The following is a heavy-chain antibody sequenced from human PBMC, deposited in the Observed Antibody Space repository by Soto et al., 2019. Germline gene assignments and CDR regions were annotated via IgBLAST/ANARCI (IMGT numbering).Heavy chain of an antibody. CDR1: GFTFSDSD. V-gene: IGHV3-11*01. D-gene: IGHD6-19*01. CDR3: ARQYSCGWSPGYNWFDP. J-gene: IGHJ5*02. Sequence: QVQLVESGGGLAKPGGSLRLSCAASGFTFSDSDMTWIRQAPGKGLEWISYISSSGTMINYADSVKGRFTISRDNVMNSLYLQMNNLRVEDTAVSFCARQYSCGWSPGYNWFDPWGQGNLVGVAS. CDR2: ISSSGTMI.